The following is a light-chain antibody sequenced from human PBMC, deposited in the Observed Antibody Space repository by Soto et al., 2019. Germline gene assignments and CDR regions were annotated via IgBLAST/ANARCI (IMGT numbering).Light chain of an antibody. V-gene: IGKV2-30*01. J-gene: IGKJ2*01. CDR2: KVS. CDR1: QGLGNTY. CDR3: MDAPHWPYT. Sequence: GVLTQSPLSLPVTLGQPASISCRSSQGLGNTYLNWFHQGPGQSPRRLIYKVSNRDSGVPDRFSGSESGTDFTLKISRVEAEDVGLYFCMDAPHWPYTFGQGTKLEI.